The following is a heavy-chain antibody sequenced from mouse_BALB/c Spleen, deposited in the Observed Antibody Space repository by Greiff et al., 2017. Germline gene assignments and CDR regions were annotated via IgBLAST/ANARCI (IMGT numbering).Heavy chain of an antibody. D-gene: IGHD2-1*01. CDR2: IWSGGST. V-gene: IGHV2-2*02. CDR1: GFSLTSYG. Sequence: QVQLKESGPGLVQPSQSLSITCTVSGFSLTSYGVHWVRQSPGKGLEWLGVIWSGGSTDYNAAFISRLSISKDNSKSQVFFKMNSLQANDTAIYYCARVYYGNYVRAMDYWGQGTSVTVSS. J-gene: IGHJ4*01. CDR3: ARVYYGNYVRAMDY.